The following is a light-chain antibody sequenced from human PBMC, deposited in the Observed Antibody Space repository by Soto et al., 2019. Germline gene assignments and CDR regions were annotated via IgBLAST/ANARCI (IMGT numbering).Light chain of an antibody. V-gene: IGLV2-14*02. Sequence: QSALTQPASVSRSPGQSITIACAGTSSDIGRYNMVSWYQQHPGKVPKLLIYDVSIRPSGVSDRFSGSRSGNTASRTISGLQPEDEADYYCTSYTSKNTHVFGSGTKVTVL. CDR3: TSYTSKNTHV. J-gene: IGLJ1*01. CDR2: DVS. CDR1: SSDIGRYNM.